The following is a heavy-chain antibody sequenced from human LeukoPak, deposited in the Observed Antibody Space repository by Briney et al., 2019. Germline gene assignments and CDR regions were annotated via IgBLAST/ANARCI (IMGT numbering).Heavy chain of an antibody. CDR1: GGSISSYY. Sequence: SETLSLTCTVSGGSISSYYWSWILQPAGKGLEWIGRIYTSGSTNYNPSLKSRVTMSVDTSKNQFSLKLSSVTAADTAVYYCARVFRDYDSRNYYYYYYMDVWGKGTTVTVSS. D-gene: IGHD3-22*01. V-gene: IGHV4-4*07. J-gene: IGHJ6*03. CDR2: IYTSGST. CDR3: ARVFRDYDSRNYYYYYYMDV.